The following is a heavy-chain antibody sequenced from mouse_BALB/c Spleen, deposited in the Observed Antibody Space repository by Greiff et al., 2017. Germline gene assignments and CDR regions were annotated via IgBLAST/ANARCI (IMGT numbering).Heavy chain of an antibody. CDR1: GFTFSSYT. J-gene: IGHJ1*01. CDR2: ISSGGSYT. V-gene: IGHV5-6-4*01. Sequence: EVKLVESGGGLVKPGGSLKLSCAASGFTFSSYTMSWVRQTPEKRLEWVATISSGGSYTYYPDSVKGRFTISRDNAKNTLYLQMSSLKSEDTAMYYCTRDRMVTRYFDVWGAGTTVTVSS. D-gene: IGHD2-10*02. CDR3: TRDRMVTRYFDV.